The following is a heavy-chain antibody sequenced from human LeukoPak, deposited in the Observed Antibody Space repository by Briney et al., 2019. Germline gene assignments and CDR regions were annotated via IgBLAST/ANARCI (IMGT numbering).Heavy chain of an antibody. CDR1: GFTFSDYY. CDR2: ISGIGGNI. Sequence: PGGSLRLSCAASGFTFSDYYMSWVRQAPGKGLEWVSFISGIGGNIYYTDSVKGRFTISRDNSKNTLYLQMNSLRAENTAVYYCAKDSASYGIIYYFDYWGQGTLVTVSS. D-gene: IGHD5-18*01. V-gene: IGHV3-23*01. J-gene: IGHJ4*02. CDR3: AKDSASYGIIYYFDY.